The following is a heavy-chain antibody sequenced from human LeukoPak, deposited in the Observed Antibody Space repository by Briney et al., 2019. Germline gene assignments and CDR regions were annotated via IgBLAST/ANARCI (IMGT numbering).Heavy chain of an antibody. D-gene: IGHD3-3*01. V-gene: IGHV3-23*01. CDR2: ISGSGGGT. Sequence: LGGSLRLSCAASGFTFSSLSMSWVRRAPGKGLEWVSAISGSGGGTYYADSVKGRFTISRDNSKNTLYLQMNSLRAEDTSVYYCAKYYDFWSGPYYFDDWGQGTLVTVSS. CDR3: AKYYDFWSGPYYFDD. CDR1: GFTFSSLS. J-gene: IGHJ4*02.